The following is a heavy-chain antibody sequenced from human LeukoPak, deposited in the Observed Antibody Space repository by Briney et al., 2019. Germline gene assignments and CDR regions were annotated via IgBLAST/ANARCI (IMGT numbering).Heavy chain of an antibody. CDR3: AREDLVTIFGVAPFDY. CDR1: GGTFSSYA. Sequence: SVKVSCKASGGTFSSYAISWVRQAPGQGLEWMGRIIPILGIANYAQKFQGRVTITADKSTSTAYMELSSLRSEDTAVYYCAREDLVTIFGVAPFDYWGQGTLVTVSS. D-gene: IGHD3-3*01. V-gene: IGHV1-69*04. CDR2: IIPILGIA. J-gene: IGHJ4*02.